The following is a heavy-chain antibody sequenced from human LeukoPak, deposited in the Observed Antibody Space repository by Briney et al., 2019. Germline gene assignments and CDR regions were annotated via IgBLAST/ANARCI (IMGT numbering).Heavy chain of an antibody. Sequence: ASVKVSCKASGYTFTSYYVHWVRQAPGQGLEWMGWLNPNSGNKGYAQRFQGRVTMTRNTSINTVYMELSSLRSEDTAVYYCARERCSGYYDCWGQGTMVTVAS. CDR3: ARERCSGYYDC. D-gene: IGHD3-10*02. CDR2: LNPNSGNK. V-gene: IGHV1-8*01. CDR1: GYTFTSYY. J-gene: IGHJ4*02.